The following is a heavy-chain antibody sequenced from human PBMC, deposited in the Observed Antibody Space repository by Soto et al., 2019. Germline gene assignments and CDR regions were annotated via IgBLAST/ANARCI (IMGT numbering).Heavy chain of an antibody. D-gene: IGHD3-10*01. CDR2: ISWNSGSI. Sequence: PVGSLRLSCAASGFTFDDYAMHWVRQAPGKGLEWVSGISWNSGSIGYADSVKGRFTISRDNAKNSLYLQMNSLRAEDTALYYCAKAMVRGVNYYYGMDVWGQGTTVTVSS. CDR1: GFTFDDYA. V-gene: IGHV3-9*01. J-gene: IGHJ6*02. CDR3: AKAMVRGVNYYYGMDV.